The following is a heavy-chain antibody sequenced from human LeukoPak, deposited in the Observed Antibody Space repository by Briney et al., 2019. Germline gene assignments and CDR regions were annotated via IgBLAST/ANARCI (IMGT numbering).Heavy chain of an antibody. CDR3: AREDVAAAGSYFDY. CDR2: ISYDGSNK. CDR1: GFTFSSYG. J-gene: IGHJ4*02. Sequence: PGGSLRLSYAASGFTFSSYGMHWVRQAPGKGLEWVAVISYDGSNKYYADSVKGRFTISRDNSKNTLYLQMNSLRAEDTAVYYCAREDVAAAGSYFDYWGQGTLVTVSS. D-gene: IGHD6-13*01. V-gene: IGHV3-30*03.